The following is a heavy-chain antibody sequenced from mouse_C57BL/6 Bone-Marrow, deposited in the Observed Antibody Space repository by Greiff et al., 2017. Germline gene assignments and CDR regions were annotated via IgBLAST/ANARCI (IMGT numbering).Heavy chain of an antibody. Sequence: VQLKQSGPVLVKPGASVKMSCKASGYTFTDYYMNWVKQSHGKSLEWIGVINPYNGGTSYNQKFKGKATLTVDKSSSTAYMELNSLTSEDSAVYYCASDYYYGSSPFLDYWGQGTTLTVSS. D-gene: IGHD1-1*01. CDR1: GYTFTDYY. CDR2: INPYNGGT. CDR3: ASDYYYGSSPFLDY. J-gene: IGHJ2*01. V-gene: IGHV1-19*01.